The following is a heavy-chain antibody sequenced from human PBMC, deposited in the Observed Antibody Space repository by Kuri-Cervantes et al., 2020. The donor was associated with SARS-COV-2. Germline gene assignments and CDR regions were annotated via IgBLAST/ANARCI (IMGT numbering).Heavy chain of an antibody. CDR3: ARDGLGYCSSTSCYAWFDP. CDR2: INPSGGST. V-gene: IGHV1-46*01. Sequence: ASVKVSCKASGYTFTSYYMHWVRQAPGQGLEWMGIINPSGGSTSYAQKFQGRVTITRDTSASTAYMELSSLRSEDTAVYYCARDGLGYCSSTSCYAWFDPWGQGTLVTVSS. CDR1: GYTFTSYY. D-gene: IGHD2-2*01. J-gene: IGHJ5*02.